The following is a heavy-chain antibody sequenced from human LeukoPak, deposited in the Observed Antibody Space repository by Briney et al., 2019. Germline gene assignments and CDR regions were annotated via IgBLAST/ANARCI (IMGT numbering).Heavy chain of an antibody. D-gene: IGHD6-19*01. CDR2: IYSGGST. J-gene: IGHJ4*02. V-gene: IGHV3-66*01. CDR3: ARGTIAVNFDY. Sequence: GGSLRLSCAASGFSVSRNYMTWVRQAPGEGLEWVSLIYSGGSTSYADSVKGRFTISRDNARNSLYLQMNSLRAEDTAVYYCARGTIAVNFDYWGQGTLVTVSS. CDR1: GFSVSRNY.